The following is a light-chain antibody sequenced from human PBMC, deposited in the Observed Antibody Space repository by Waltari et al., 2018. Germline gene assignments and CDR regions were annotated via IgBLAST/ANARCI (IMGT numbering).Light chain of an antibody. CDR1: TSNIGSNT. CDR3: AAWDDSLKGYV. V-gene: IGLV1-44*01. Sequence: QSVLTQPPSASGTPGQRVTISCSGSTSNIGSNTVTWYQQVPGTAPKLLIYTNNQRPSGVPVRVSGSKSGTSASLAISGLQSEDEADYYCAAWDDSLKGYVFGPGTKVTVL. CDR2: TNN. J-gene: IGLJ1*01.